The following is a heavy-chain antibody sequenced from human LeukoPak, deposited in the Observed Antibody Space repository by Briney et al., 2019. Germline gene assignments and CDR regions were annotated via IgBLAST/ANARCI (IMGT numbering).Heavy chain of an antibody. CDR3: ARGMGLWRRRDIVVVPAAYVNNWFDP. Sequence: SQTLSLTCAVSGGSISSGGYYWSWIRQPPGKGLEWIGEINHSGSTNYNPSLKSRVTISVDTSKNQFSLKLSSVSAADTAVYYCARGMGLWRRRDIVVVPAAYVNNWFDPWGQGTLVTVSS. CDR2: INHSGST. CDR1: GGSISSGGYY. D-gene: IGHD2-2*01. J-gene: IGHJ5*02. V-gene: IGHV4-30-2*01.